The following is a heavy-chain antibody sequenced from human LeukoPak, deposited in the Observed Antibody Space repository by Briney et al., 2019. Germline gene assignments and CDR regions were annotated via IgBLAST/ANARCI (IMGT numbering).Heavy chain of an antibody. J-gene: IGHJ6*03. CDR3: ARTSQITMVRGVIRTNYYYYYMDV. CDR2: IGSAI. D-gene: IGHD3-10*01. Sequence: PGGSLRLSCVASGFTFSDFSLNWVRQAPGKGLEWISYIGSAIYYADSVKGRFTISRDNAKNSLYLQMNSLRAEDTAVYYCARTSQITMVRGVIRTNYYYYYMDVWGKGTTVTVSS. V-gene: IGHV3-48*01. CDR1: GFTFSDFS.